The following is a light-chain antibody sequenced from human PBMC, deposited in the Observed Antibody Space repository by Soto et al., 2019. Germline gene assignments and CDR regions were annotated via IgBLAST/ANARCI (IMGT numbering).Light chain of an antibody. Sequence: EIVMTQSPATLSVSPGERATLSCRASQSVSSNLAWYQQTPGQAPRLLIYGASTRATGIPARFSGSGSGTEFTLTISSLQSEDFALYYCQQYNNWPYTFGLGTKLEIK. CDR1: QSVSSN. CDR2: GAS. J-gene: IGKJ2*01. V-gene: IGKV3-15*01. CDR3: QQYNNWPYT.